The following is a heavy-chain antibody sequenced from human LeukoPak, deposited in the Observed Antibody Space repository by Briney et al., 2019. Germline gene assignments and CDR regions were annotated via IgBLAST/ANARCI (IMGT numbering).Heavy chain of an antibody. CDR3: AHSGYGYDLLHYGMDV. V-gene: IGHV2-5*02. CDR1: GCSLSTSGVG. Sequence: SGPTLVNPTQTLTLTCTFSGCSLSTSGVGVGWIRQPPGKALEGLALIYWDDDKRYSPSLKSRLTITKNTSKNQVVITMNNMAPVATATYYCAHSGYGYDLLHYGMDVWGQGTTVTVSS. D-gene: IGHD3-3*01. J-gene: IGHJ6*02. CDR2: IYWDDDK.